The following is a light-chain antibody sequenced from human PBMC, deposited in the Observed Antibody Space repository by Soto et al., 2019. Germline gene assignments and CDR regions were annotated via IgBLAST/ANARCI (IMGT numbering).Light chain of an antibody. CDR1: QSVSTY. J-gene: IGKJ1*01. CDR2: DAS. Sequence: EVLMTQSPATLSVSPWERATLSCRASQSVSTYLAWYQQKPGQAPRLLIYDASSRATGIPARFSGSGSGTDFTLTISTLEPEDFAVYYCQQRSKWPRTFGQGTKVDIK. V-gene: IGKV3-11*01. CDR3: QQRSKWPRT.